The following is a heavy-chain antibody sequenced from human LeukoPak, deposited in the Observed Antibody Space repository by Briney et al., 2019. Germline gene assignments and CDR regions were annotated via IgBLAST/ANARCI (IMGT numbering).Heavy chain of an antibody. Sequence: IRYDGNEKYYADSVKGRFTISRDNSKNTLYLQMNSLRAEDTAVYYCAKAWTNFALSYYFDYWGQGTLVTVSS. J-gene: IGHJ4*02. D-gene: IGHD2/OR15-2a*01. CDR3: AKAWTNFALSYYFDY. V-gene: IGHV3-30*02. CDR2: IRYDGNEK.